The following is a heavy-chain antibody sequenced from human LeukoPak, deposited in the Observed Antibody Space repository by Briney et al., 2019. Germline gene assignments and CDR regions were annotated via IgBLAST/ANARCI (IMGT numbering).Heavy chain of an antibody. CDR3: ARDVGKIGVAGGY. CDR1: GFTFSSYG. D-gene: IGHD6-19*01. Sequence: PGGSLRLSCAASGFTFSSYGMHWVRQAPGKGLEWVAFIRYDGSNKYYADSVKGRFTISRDNSKNTLYLQMNSLRAEDTAVYFCARDVGKIGVAGGYWGQGTLVTVSS. CDR2: IRYDGSNK. J-gene: IGHJ4*02. V-gene: IGHV3-30*02.